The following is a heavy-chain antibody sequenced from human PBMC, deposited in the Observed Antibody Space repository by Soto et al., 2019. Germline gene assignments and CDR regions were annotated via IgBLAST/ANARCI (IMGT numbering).Heavy chain of an antibody. CDR2: ISYDGSNK. V-gene: IGHV3-30*03. CDR1: GFTFTDYG. Sequence: PGGSLRLSCAASGFTFTDYGMHWVRQAPGKGLEWVAVISYDGSNKYYADSVKGRFTISRDNSKSTLYLQMNSLRAEDTAVYYCAGPGEQHRYWGQGTLVTVSS. D-gene: IGHD3-16*01. J-gene: IGHJ4*02. CDR3: AGPGEQHRY.